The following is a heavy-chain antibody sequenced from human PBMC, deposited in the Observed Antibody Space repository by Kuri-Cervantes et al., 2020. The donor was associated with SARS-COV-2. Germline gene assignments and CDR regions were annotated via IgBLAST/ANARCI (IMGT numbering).Heavy chain of an antibody. V-gene: IGHV4-34*01. Sequence: GSLRLSCAVYGGSFSGYYWSWIRQPPGKGLEWIGEINHSGGTNYNPSLKSRVTISVDTSKNQFSLQLNSVTPEDTAVYYCAREIAVAGTVWEDYFDYWGQGTLVTVSS. J-gene: IGHJ4*02. CDR3: AREIAVAGTVWEDYFDY. CDR2: INHSGGT. CDR1: GGSFSGYY. D-gene: IGHD6-19*01.